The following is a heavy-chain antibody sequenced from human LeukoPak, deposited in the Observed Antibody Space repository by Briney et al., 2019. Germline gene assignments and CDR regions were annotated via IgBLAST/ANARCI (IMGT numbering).Heavy chain of an antibody. Sequence: GGSLRLSCAASGFTVSDNYMSWVRQAPGKGLEWVSVFYSGGSTRYADSVKGRFTISRDNSKNTLYLQLKSLRAEDTAVYFCASSSWSSEYFHYWGQGTLVTVSS. CDR3: ASSSWSSEYFHY. CDR2: FYSGGST. J-gene: IGHJ1*01. CDR1: GFTVSDNY. V-gene: IGHV3-66*01. D-gene: IGHD6-13*01.